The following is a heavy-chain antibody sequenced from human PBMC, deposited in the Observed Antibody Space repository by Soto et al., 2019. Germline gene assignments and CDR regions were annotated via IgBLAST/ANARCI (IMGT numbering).Heavy chain of an antibody. V-gene: IGHV3-33*01. Sequence: PGGSLRLSCAASGFRFSNYGMHWVRQPPGKGLEWVAVIWDDGSNKYYEDSVKGRFTISRDNSRNILYLELNSLRVEDTAVYYCARAPHRRGYGWRFCNPSGQGPLVTGSS. D-gene: IGHD3-10*01. CDR3: ARAPHRRGYGWRFCNP. CDR1: GFRFSNYG. J-gene: IGHJ5*02. CDR2: IWDDGSNK.